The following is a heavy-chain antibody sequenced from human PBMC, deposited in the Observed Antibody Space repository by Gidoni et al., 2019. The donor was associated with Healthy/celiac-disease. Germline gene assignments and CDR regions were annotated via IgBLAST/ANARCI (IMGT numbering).Heavy chain of an antibody. V-gene: IGHV4-4*07. CDR1: GGSISSYY. CDR2: IYTSGST. J-gene: IGHJ5*02. Sequence: QVQLQESGPGLVKPSETLSLTCTVSGGSISSYYWSWIRQPAGKGLEWIGRIYTSGSTNYNPSLKSRVTMSVDTSKNQFSLKLSSVTAADTAVYYCARDGSSSGYGGWNWFDPWGQGTLVTVSS. D-gene: IGHD3-22*01. CDR3: ARDGSSSGYGGWNWFDP.